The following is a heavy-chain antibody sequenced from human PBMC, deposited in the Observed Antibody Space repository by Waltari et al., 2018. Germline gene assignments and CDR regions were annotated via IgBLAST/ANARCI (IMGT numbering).Heavy chain of an antibody. CDR3: ARQSDSSGYCGY. D-gene: IGHD3-22*01. J-gene: IGHJ4*02. V-gene: IGHV4-38-2*01. Sequence: QVQLQESGPGLVKPSETLSLTCAVSGYSISRGYYWGWIRQPPGKGLEWIGSIYHSGSTYYNPSLKSRVTISVDTSKNQFSLKLSSVTAADTAVYYCARQSDSSGYCGYWGQGTLVTVSS. CDR2: IYHSGST. CDR1: GYSISRGYY.